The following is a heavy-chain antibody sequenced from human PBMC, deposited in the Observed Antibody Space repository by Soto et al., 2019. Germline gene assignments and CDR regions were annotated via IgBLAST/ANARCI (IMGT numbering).Heavy chain of an antibody. CDR2: IYYSGST. V-gene: IGHV4-39*01. D-gene: IGHD1-26*01. CDR3: ARHLGHRGWELNYFDY. J-gene: IGHJ4*02. CDR1: GGSISSSSYY. Sequence: QLQLQESGPGLVKPSETLSLTCTVSGGSISSSSYYWGWIRQPPGKGLEWIGSIYYSGSTYYNPSLKSRVTISVDTSKNQFSLKLSSVTAADTAVYYCARHLGHRGWELNYFDYWGQGTLVTVSS.